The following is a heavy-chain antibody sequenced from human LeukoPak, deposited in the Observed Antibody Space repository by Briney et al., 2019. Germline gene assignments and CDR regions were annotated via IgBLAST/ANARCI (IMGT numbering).Heavy chain of an antibody. Sequence: KPSETLSLTCAVSGYSISSGYYWGWIRPSPGKGLEWIGRIDRSGNTYYNPPLKSRVAISVDTSSNQFSLRLTSVTAADTAVYYCARMDDYFGSGNYYNVINYYYMDVWGKGTTVTVS. D-gene: IGHD3-10*01. J-gene: IGHJ6*03. CDR2: IDRSGNT. CDR1: GYSISSGYY. CDR3: ARMDDYFGSGNYYNVINYYYMDV. V-gene: IGHV4-38-2*01.